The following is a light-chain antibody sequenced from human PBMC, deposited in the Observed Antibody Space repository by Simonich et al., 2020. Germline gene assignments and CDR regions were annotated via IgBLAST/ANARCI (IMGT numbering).Light chain of an antibody. J-gene: IGKJ2*01. CDR1: QSVLYSSNNKNY. Sequence: IVMTQSPDSLAVSLGERATINCQSSQSVLYSSNNKNYLAWYQQKPGQPPKLPIYWTSTREAGVPDRCSGSGSGTDFTLTISSLQAEDVAVYYCQQYYSTPYTFGQGTKLEIK. V-gene: IGKV4-1*01. CDR2: WTS. CDR3: QQYYSTPYT.